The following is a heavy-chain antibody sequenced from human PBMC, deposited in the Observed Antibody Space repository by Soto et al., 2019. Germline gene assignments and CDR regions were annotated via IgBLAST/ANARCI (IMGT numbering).Heavy chain of an antibody. D-gene: IGHD3-22*01. CDR1: GFTFSNYA. CDR3: ATEASGYYRTPFDY. J-gene: IGHJ4*02. Sequence: EVQLLESGGGLVQPGGSLRLSCAASGFTFSNYAMSWVRQAAGKGLEWVSAISGTGGSTYYADSVGGRFTISRDNSMNTLFLQMNSLRAEGTAVYYGATEASGYYRTPFDYWGQGTLVTVSS. CDR2: ISGTGGST. V-gene: IGHV3-23*01.